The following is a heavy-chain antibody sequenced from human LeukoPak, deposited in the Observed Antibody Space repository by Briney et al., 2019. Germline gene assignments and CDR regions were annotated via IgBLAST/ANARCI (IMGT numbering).Heavy chain of an antibody. CDR3: ARSGGSTVFYYMDV. CDR1: GFTSGHIFSSYW. J-gene: IGHJ6*03. V-gene: IGHV3-7*01. Sequence: GGSLRLSCLASGFTSGHIFSSYWMTWVRQAPGKGLEWVANINQDGGETYYLDSVRGRFTISRDNAKNSLYLQMNSLRAEDTAVYYCARSGGSTVFYYMDVWGKGTTVTVSS. CDR2: INQDGGET. D-gene: IGHD2-2*01.